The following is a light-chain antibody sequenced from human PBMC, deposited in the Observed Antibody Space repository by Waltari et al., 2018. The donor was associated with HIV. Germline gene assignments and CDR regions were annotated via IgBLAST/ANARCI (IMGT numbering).Light chain of an antibody. V-gene: IGLV1-40*01. CDR3: QSYDSSLSGSV. Sequence: QSVLTQPPSVSGAPGQRVTISCTGSSSNIGAGYDVHWYQQLPGTAPKLLIYGNSNRTSGVPDRFSVSKSGTSSSLAITGLQAEDEADYYCQSYDSSLSGSVFGGGTKLTVL. J-gene: IGLJ3*02. CDR2: GNS. CDR1: SSNIGAGYD.